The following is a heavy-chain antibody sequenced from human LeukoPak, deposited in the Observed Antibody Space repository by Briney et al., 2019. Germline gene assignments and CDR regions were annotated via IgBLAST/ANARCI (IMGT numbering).Heavy chain of an antibody. CDR3: AIGYCSGGSCPNYYGMDV. CDR1: GFTFRSYG. Sequence: GGSLRLSCAASGFTFRSYGMHWVRRAPGKGLEWVAVVSYDGSNKYYADSVKGRFTISRDNSKNTLYLQMNSLRAEDTAVYYCAIGYCSGGSCPNYYGMDVWGQGTTVTVSS. J-gene: IGHJ6*02. V-gene: IGHV3-30*03. D-gene: IGHD2-15*01. CDR2: VSYDGSNK.